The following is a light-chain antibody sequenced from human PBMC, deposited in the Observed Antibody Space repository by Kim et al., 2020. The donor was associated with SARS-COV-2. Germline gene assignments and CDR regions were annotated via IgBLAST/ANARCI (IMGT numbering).Light chain of an antibody. V-gene: IGLV3-21*04. Sequence: PGKTARDPCGRNSIGSKRVNWYQGEPGQAPVLVISYDSDRPSGIPERFSGSNSGNTATLTISRVEAGDEADYYCQVWDSSSDHRVVFGGGTKLTVL. CDR3: QVWDSSSDHRVV. CDR1: SIGSKR. CDR2: YDS. J-gene: IGLJ2*01.